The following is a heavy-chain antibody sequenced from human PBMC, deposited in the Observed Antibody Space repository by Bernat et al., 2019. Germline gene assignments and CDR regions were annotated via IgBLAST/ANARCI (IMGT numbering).Heavy chain of an antibody. CDR3: ARGDYYDSSGYYYGRAFDI. V-gene: IGHV3-30-3*01. J-gene: IGHJ3*02. CDR2: ISYDGSNK. CDR1: GFTFSSYA. D-gene: IGHD3-22*01. Sequence: QVQLVESGGGVVQPGRSLRLSCAASGFTFSSYAMHWVRQAPGKGLDWVALISYDGSNKYYADSVKGRFTISRDNSKNTLYLQMNSLRAEDTAVYYCARGDYYDSSGYYYGRAFDIWGQGTMVTVSS.